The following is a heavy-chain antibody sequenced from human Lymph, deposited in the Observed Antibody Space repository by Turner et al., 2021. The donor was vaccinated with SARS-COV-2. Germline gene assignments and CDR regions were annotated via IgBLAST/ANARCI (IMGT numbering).Heavy chain of an antibody. CDR2: ISISSSTI. CDR3: ARDRGGYGAYYYGMDV. V-gene: IGHV3-48*02. CDR1: GFTFSSYS. D-gene: IGHD2-15*01. J-gene: IGHJ6*02. Sequence: EVHLLESGGGLVPPGGSLRLSCAAAGFTFSSYSMNWVRQAPGKGLEWVSYISISSSTIYYADSVNGRFTISRDNAKNSLYLQMNSLRDEDTAVYYCARDRGGYGAYYYGMDVWGQGTTVTVSS.